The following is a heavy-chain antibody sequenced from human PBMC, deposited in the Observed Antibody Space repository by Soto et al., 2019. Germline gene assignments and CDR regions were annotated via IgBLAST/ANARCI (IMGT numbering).Heavy chain of an antibody. D-gene: IGHD1-1*01. CDR1: GFTFSSHW. CDR3: ARGDNPEY. J-gene: IGHJ4*02. Sequence: EVQLVESGGGLVQPGGSLRLSCAASGFTFSSHWMTWVGQAPGKGLEWVANINEDGSEKYYMDSVKGRFTISRDNAKNSLYLQMNSLRAEDTAVFYCARGDNPEYWGQGTLVTVSS. CDR2: INEDGSEK. V-gene: IGHV3-7*01.